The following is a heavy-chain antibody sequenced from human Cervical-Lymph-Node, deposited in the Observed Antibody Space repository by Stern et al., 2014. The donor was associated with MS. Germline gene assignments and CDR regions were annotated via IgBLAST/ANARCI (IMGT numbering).Heavy chain of an antibody. J-gene: IGHJ4*02. CDR1: GFTFNTDW. V-gene: IGHV3-7*01. Sequence: VQLVQSGGGLVQPGGSLKLSCAASGFTFNTDWMSWVRQAPGKGLEWVANINPDGSEKNYVDSVKGRFTISRDNANRSLYLQMSSLRAEDTAIYYCTAFDYGGQGTLVTVSS. CDR2: INPDGSEK. CDR3: TAFDY.